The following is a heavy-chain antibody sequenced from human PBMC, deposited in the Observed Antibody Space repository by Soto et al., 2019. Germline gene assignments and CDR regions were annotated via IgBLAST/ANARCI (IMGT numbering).Heavy chain of an antibody. CDR1: GLTFSNYG. CDR2: TTGSGGST. D-gene: IGHD7-27*01. V-gene: IGHV3-23*01. CDR3: ARDLTGMYFYY. J-gene: IGHJ4*02. Sequence: EVQLWEAGGGLAQPGGSLRLSCAASGLTFSNYGMTWVRQAPGKGLEWVSSTTGSGGSTYYAESVKGRFTIARDNSKNTLYLQMNRLRAEDTAVYYCARDLTGMYFYYWGQRTLVTVSS.